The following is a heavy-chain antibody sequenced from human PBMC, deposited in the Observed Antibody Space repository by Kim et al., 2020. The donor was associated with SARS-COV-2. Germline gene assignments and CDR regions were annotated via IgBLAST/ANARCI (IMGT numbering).Heavy chain of an antibody. CDR2: TYYTSKWFN. J-gene: IGHJ3*02. V-gene: IGHV6-1*01. Sequence: SQTLSLTCDISGDTVTNNNIAWNWIRQSPSRGLEWLGRTYYTSKWFNDYAVSVKSRITISLDTSNDRFSLQLSSVTPEDTAVYYCVRGNKCAFDIWGQGTIVTVSS. CDR3: VRGNKCAFDI. CDR1: GDTVTNNNIA.